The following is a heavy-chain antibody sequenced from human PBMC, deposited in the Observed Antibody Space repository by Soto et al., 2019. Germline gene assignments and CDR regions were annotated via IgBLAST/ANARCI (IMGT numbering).Heavy chain of an antibody. Sequence: GGSLRLSCAASGFSFSTYAMNWVRQAPGKGLEWVSTISGSGGSTFYTEFMKGRFTISRDNSKNTLYLQMNSLRAEDTAVYYCARDLESPWGQGTLVTVSS. V-gene: IGHV3-23*01. CDR2: ISGSGGST. D-gene: IGHD3-3*01. J-gene: IGHJ5*02. CDR1: GFSFSTYA. CDR3: ARDLESP.